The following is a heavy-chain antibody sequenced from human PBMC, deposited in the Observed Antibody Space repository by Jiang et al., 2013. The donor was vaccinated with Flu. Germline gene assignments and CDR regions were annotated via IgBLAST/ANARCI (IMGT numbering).Heavy chain of an antibody. V-gene: IGHV4-31*03. CDR2: IYYSGST. J-gene: IGHJ6*02. D-gene: IGHD6-13*01. CDR1: GGSISSGGYY. CDR3: ARDSSKWGGQLAHYYYYYGMDV. Sequence: GSGLVKPSQTLSLTCTVSGGSISSGGYYWSWIRQHPGKGLEWIGYIYYSGSTYYNPSLKSRVTISVDTSKNQFSLKLSSVTAADTAVYYCARDSSKWGGQLAHYYYYYGMDVWGQGTTVTVSS.